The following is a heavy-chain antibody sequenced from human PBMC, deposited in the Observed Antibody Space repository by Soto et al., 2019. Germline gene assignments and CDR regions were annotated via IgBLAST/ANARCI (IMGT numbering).Heavy chain of an antibody. J-gene: IGHJ4*02. CDR1: GGSISSYY. Sequence: ETLSLTCTVSGGSISSYYWSWIRQPPGNGLEWIGYIYYTGSTKYNPSLKSRVAISVDTSKNQFSLTLSSVTAADTAVYYCARGFCGGGTCFRFNFDNWGQGTLVTVSS. D-gene: IGHD2-15*01. CDR3: ARGFCGGGTCFRFNFDN. V-gene: IGHV4-59*01. CDR2: IYYTGST.